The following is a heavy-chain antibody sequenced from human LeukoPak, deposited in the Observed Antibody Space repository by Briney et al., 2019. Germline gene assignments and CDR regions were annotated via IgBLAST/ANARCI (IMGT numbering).Heavy chain of an antibody. Sequence: PTQTLSLTCTVSGGSISSGSYYWSWIRQPAGKGLEWIGRIYTSGSTNYNPSLKSRVTISVNTSKNQFSLKLRSVTAADTAMYFCARDGHHTYDYSPYYFDYWGQGVLVTVSS. CDR1: GGSISSGSYY. CDR3: ARDGHHTYDYSPYYFDY. D-gene: IGHD3-16*01. J-gene: IGHJ4*02. CDR2: IYTSGST. V-gene: IGHV4-61*02.